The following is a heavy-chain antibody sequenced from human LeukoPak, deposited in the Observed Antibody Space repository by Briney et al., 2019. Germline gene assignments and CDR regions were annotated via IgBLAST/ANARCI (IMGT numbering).Heavy chain of an antibody. V-gene: IGHV1-3*01. Sequence: ASVKVSRKASGYTFTSYAMHWVRQAPGQRLEWMGWINAGNGNTKYSQKFQGRVTITRDTSASTAYMELSSLRSEDTAVYYCARVSGGWYYFDYWGQGTLVTVSS. CDR1: GYTFTSYA. D-gene: IGHD6-19*01. CDR2: INAGNGNT. J-gene: IGHJ4*02. CDR3: ARVSGGWYYFDY.